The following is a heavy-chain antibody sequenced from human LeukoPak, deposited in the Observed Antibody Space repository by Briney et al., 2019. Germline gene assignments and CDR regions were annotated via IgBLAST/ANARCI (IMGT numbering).Heavy chain of an antibody. CDR3: AKNGDRGAYCSGGSCYPYYYYYMDV. D-gene: IGHD2-15*01. Sequence: PGGSLRLSCAASGFTFSSYSMNWVRQAPGKGLEWVSAISATGGSTYYADSVKGHFTISRDNSKSTLYLQMNSLSAEDTAVYYCAKNGDRGAYCSGGSCYPYYYYYMDVWGKGTTVTISS. CDR1: GFTFSSYS. CDR2: ISATGGST. J-gene: IGHJ6*03. V-gene: IGHV3-23*01.